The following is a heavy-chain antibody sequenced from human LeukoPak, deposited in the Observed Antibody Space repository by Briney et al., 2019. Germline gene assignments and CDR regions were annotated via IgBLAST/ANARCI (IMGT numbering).Heavy chain of an antibody. V-gene: IGHV4-59*08. CDR3: ARRPFIAAADTGWFDP. CDR2: IHDNGST. D-gene: IGHD6-13*01. Sequence: SETLSLTCTVSGGSINSYSWSWIRQPPGEGLEWIGYIHDNGSTKYNPSLKSRVTISVDTSKNQFSLKLSSVTAADTAVYYCARRPFIAAADTGWFDPWGQGTLVTVSS. J-gene: IGHJ5*02. CDR1: GGSINSYS.